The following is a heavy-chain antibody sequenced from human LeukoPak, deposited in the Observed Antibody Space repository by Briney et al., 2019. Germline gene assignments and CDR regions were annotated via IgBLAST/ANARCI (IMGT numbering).Heavy chain of an antibody. CDR2: IYYSGST. CDR1: GGSFSGYY. D-gene: IGHD4-17*01. Sequence: PSETLSLTCAVYGGSFSGYYWSWIRQPPGKGLEWIGSIYYSGSTYYNPSLKSRVTISVDTSKNQFSLKLNSVTAADTAVYYCARVPNDYGDFYFDYWGQGTLVTVSS. V-gene: IGHV4-34*01. J-gene: IGHJ4*02. CDR3: ARVPNDYGDFYFDY.